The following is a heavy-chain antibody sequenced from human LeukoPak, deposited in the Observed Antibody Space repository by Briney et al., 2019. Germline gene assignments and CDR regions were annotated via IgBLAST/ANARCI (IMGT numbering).Heavy chain of an antibody. D-gene: IGHD3-10*01. CDR1: GGSISSGDYY. J-gene: IGHJ6*03. CDR2: IYYSGST. V-gene: IGHV4-30-4*08. Sequence: SQTLSLTCTVSGGSISSGDYYWSWIRQPPGEGLEWIGYIYYSGSTYYNPSLKSRVTISVDTSKNQFSLKLSSVTAADTAVYYCARLWFGELSYYMDVWGKGTTVTVSS. CDR3: ARLWFGELSYYMDV.